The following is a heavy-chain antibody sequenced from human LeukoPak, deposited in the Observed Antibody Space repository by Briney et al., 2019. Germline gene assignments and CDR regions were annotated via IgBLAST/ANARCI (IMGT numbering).Heavy chain of an antibody. D-gene: IGHD1-26*01. CDR2: ISGNGANT. J-gene: IGHJ4*02. CDR3: ANRGVTSVGSYYFDY. V-gene: IGHV3-23*01. Sequence: GGSLRLSCAASGFTFSTYAMSWVRQAPGKGLEWVSTISGNGANTYYADSVKGRFTISRDNSKNTLYLQMNSLRAEDTAVYYCANRGVTSVGSYYFDYWGQGTLVTVSS. CDR1: GFTFSTYA.